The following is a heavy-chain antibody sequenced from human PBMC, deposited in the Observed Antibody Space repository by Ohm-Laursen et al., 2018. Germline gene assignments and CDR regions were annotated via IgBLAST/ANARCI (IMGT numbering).Heavy chain of an antibody. V-gene: IGHV3-30*18. Sequence: SLRLSCAAIGFTFSSYGMHWVRQAPGKGLEWVAVISYDGSNKYYADSVKGRFTISRDNSKNTLYLQMNSLRAEDTAVFYCAKGTAYQLLSHNWVDSWGQGTLVTVSS. CDR3: AKGTAYQLLSHNWVDS. CDR2: ISYDGSNK. J-gene: IGHJ5*01. D-gene: IGHD2-2*01. CDR1: GFTFSSYG.